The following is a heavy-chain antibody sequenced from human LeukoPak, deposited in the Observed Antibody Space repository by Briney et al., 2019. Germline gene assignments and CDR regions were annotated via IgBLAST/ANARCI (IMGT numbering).Heavy chain of an antibody. J-gene: IGHJ4*02. D-gene: IGHD6-13*01. V-gene: IGHV4-39*07. Sequence: SETLSLTCTVSGGSISSSSYYWGWIRQPPGKGLEWIGSIYYSGSTYYNPSLKSRVTISVDTSNNQFSLRLSSVTAADTAVYYCARDPASAGSDYWGQGTLVTVSS. CDR2: IYYSGST. CDR1: GGSISSSSYY. CDR3: ARDPASAGSDY.